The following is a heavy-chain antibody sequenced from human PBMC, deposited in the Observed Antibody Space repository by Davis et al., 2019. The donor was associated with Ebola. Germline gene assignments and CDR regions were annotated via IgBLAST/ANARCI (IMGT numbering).Heavy chain of an antibody. J-gene: IGHJ5*02. V-gene: IGHV3-15*01. CDR1: GGSISSSNR. CDR2: IKSKTDGGTT. Sequence: PSETLSLTCTVSGGSISSSNRWSWVRQPPGKGLEWVGRIKSKTDGGTTDYAAPVKGRFTISRDDSKNTLYLQMNSLKTEDTAVYYCTGRPPTVATSWFDPWGQGTLVTVSS. CDR3: TGRPPTVATSWFDP. D-gene: IGHD5-12*01.